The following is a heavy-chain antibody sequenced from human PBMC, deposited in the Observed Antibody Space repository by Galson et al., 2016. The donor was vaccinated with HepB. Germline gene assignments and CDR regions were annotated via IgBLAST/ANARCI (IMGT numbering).Heavy chain of an antibody. J-gene: IGHJ2*01. V-gene: IGHV3-66*01. CDR2: IYSVGTK. CDR3: ARDVNGYFDL. CDR1: GFAVRRDF. Sequence: SLRLSCAASGFAVRRDFMSWFRQAPGKGLEWVSLIYSVGTKDYADSVKGRFTISKDNSNHTLYLQMSRLKVEDTAVYYCARDVNGYFDLWGRGTLVTVSS.